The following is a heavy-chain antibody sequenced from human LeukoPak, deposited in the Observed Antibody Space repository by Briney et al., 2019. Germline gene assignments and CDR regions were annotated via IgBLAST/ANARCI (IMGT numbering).Heavy chain of an antibody. V-gene: IGHV3-21*01. CDR2: ISSSSSYI. CDR1: GFTFSSYS. Sequence: GGSLRLSCAASGFTFSSYSMNWVRPAPGKGLEWVSSISSSSSYIYYADSVKGRFTISRDNAKNSLYLQMNSLRAEDTAVYYCARCPITFGGVIVIPSWFDPWGQGTLVTVSS. CDR3: ARCPITFGGVIVIPSWFDP. D-gene: IGHD3-16*02. J-gene: IGHJ5*02.